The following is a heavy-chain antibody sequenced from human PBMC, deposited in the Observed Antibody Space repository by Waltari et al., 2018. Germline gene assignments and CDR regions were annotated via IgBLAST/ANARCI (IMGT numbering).Heavy chain of an antibody. Sequence: QVQLVESGGGVVQPGGSLRLSCAASGFTFSSYGMHWVRQAPGKGLEWVAFIRDDGSNKYYAASGKGRFTISRDNSKNTLYLQMNSLRAEDTAVYYCAKDRGGSYYYYYYMDVWGKGTTVTVSS. J-gene: IGHJ6*03. CDR3: AKDRGGSYYYYYYMDV. CDR1: GFTFSSYG. D-gene: IGHD1-26*01. CDR2: IRDDGSNK. V-gene: IGHV3-30*02.